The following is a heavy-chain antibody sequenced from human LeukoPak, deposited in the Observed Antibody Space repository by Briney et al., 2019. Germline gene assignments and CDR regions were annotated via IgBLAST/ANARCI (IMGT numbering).Heavy chain of an antibody. CDR3: ARARASAHFDS. V-gene: IGHV1-2*02. Sequence: ASVKVSCKASGYTFTADYIHWMRQAPGQGLEWMGWFNPNSGDSNFAQKFKGRVTMTRDTSTSTAYVELSRLRSDDTAVYYCARARASAHFDSWGQGTLVTVFS. CDR2: FNPNSGDS. J-gene: IGHJ4*02. D-gene: IGHD1-26*01. CDR1: GYTFTADY.